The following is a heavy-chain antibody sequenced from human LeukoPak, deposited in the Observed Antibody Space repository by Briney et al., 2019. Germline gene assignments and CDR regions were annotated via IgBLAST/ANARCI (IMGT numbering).Heavy chain of an antibody. V-gene: IGHV3-23*01. J-gene: IGHJ4*02. CDR1: GFTFSSYA. CDR3: VKGKSSGWYGTLDY. CDR2: ISGSGGTT. D-gene: IGHD6-19*01. Sequence: PGGSLRLSCAASGFTFSSYAMTWVRQAPGKGLQWVSGISGSGGTTYYADSVKGRFTISRDNSKNTLYLQMNSLRADDTAVYYCVKGKSSGWYGTLDYWGQGTLVPVSS.